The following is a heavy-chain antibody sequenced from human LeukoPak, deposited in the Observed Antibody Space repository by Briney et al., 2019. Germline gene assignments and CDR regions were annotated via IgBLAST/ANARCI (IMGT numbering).Heavy chain of an antibody. D-gene: IGHD4-23*01. CDR3: ARPTTVALDY. CDR2: ITSSSRTI. Sequence: GGSLRLSCAASGFTFSSYAMSWVRQAPGKGLEWVSYITSSSRTINYADSVKGRFTVSRDNAKNSLYLQMDSLRDEDTAVYYCARPTTVALDYWGQGTLVTVSS. J-gene: IGHJ4*02. V-gene: IGHV3-48*02. CDR1: GFTFSSYA.